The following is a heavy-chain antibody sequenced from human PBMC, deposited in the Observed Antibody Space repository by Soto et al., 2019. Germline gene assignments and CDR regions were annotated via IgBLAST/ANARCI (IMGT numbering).Heavy chain of an antibody. V-gene: IGHV3-13*01. Sequence: LRLSCAASGFTFSSYDMHWVRQATGKGLEWVSAIGTAGDTYYPGSVKGRFTISRENAKNSLYLQMNSLRAGDTAVYYFSRGLYYDILTGSYFFAFWVQGTLVTVSS. CDR2: IGTAGDT. CDR1: GFTFSSYD. D-gene: IGHD3-9*01. J-gene: IGHJ4*02. CDR3: SRGLYYDILTGSYFFAF.